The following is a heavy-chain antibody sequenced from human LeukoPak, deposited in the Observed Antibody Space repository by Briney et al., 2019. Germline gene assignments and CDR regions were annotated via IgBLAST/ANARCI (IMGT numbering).Heavy chain of an antibody. V-gene: IGHV4-59*08. Sequence: NPSETLSLTCTVSGGCISSYYWSWIRQRPGKGLEWIGYMHYSGSTNYNPSLKSRVTISVDTSKNQYSLKLSSVTAADTAVYYCASQSNYHYDSSGYPYWNFDLWGRGTLVTVSS. CDR2: MHYSGST. D-gene: IGHD3-22*01. CDR3: ASQSNYHYDSSGYPYWNFDL. CDR1: GGCISSYY. J-gene: IGHJ2*01.